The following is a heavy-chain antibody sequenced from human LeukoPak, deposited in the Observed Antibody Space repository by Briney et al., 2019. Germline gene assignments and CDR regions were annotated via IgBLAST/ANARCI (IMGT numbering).Heavy chain of an antibody. D-gene: IGHD2-15*01. V-gene: IGHV3-7*01. CDR3: ARTFPNCSDGSCAL. Sequence: QAGGSLRLSCGASGFIFSSYWMSWVRQAPGKGLEWVANIDQDGNHENYVDSVKGRFSISRDNAKNSLFLQMHSLRAEDTAVYYCARTFPNCSDGSCALGGQGTLVTVSS. CDR2: IDQDGNHE. CDR1: GFIFSSYW. J-gene: IGHJ4*02.